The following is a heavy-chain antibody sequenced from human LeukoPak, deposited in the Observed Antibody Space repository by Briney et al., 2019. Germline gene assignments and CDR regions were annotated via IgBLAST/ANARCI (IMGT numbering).Heavy chain of an antibody. CDR1: GGSISDYY. D-gene: IGHD6-19*01. J-gene: IGHJ4*02. CDR2: IYYSGST. V-gene: IGHV4-59*01. CDR3: AREATITVAGTRKFDY. Sequence: SETLSLTCTVSGGSISDYYWSWIRQPPGKGLEWIGYIYYSGSTNYNPSLKSRFTISLDMSKNQFSLKLSSVTAAATAGYFCAREATITVAGTRKFDYWGQGTLVTVSS.